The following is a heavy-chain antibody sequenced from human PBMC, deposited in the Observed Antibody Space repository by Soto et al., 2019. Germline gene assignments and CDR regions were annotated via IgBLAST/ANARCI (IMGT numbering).Heavy chain of an antibody. CDR2: IYYSGST. CDR1: GGSISTYY. CDR3: ARRPGFGHAFDI. V-gene: IGHV4-59*08. D-gene: IGHD3-10*01. Sequence: PSETLSLTYTVSGGSISTYYWSWVRQPPGKGLDCIGYIYYSGSTNYHPSLKIRVAMSVDTSKSQFSLKLSSVTAADTAVYYCARRPGFGHAFDIWGQGTMVTDS. J-gene: IGHJ3*02.